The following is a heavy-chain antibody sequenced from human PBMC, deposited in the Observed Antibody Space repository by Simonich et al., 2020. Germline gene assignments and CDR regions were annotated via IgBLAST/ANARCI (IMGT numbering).Heavy chain of an antibody. D-gene: IGHD3-16*01. CDR2: ISSSISYI. CDR1: GFTFSSYS. Sequence: EVQLVESGGGLVKPGGSLRLSCAASGFTFSSYSMNWGRQDPGKVLGCVSSISSSISYIYYADSVKGRFTISRDNAKNSLYLQMNSLRAEDTAVYYCAREQARGGAFDIWGQGTMVTVSS. CDR3: AREQARGGAFDI. J-gene: IGHJ3*02. V-gene: IGHV3-21*01.